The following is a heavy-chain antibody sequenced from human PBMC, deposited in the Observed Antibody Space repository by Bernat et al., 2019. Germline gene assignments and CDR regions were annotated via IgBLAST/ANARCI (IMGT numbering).Heavy chain of an antibody. CDR1: GFTFSSYG. CDR2: IWYDGSNK. Sequence: QVQLVESGGGVVQPGRSLRLSCAASGFTFSSYGMHWVRQAPGKGLEWVAVIWYDGSNKYYADSVKGRFTISRDNSKNTLYLQMNSLRAEDTAVYYCARDPTNTNYFDYWGQGTLVTVSS. D-gene: IGHD1-26*01. J-gene: IGHJ4*02. V-gene: IGHV3-33*01. CDR3: ARDPTNTNYFDY.